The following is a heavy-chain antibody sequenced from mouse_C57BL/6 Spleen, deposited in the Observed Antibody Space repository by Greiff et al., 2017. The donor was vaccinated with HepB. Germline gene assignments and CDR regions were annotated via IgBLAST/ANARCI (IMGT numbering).Heavy chain of an antibody. CDR1: GYSITSGYY. V-gene: IGHV3-6*01. Sequence: EVQLQESGPGLVKPSQSLSLTCSVTGYSITSGYYWNWIRQFPGNKLEWMGYISYDGSNNYNPSLKNRISITRDTSKNQFFLKLNSVTTEDTATYYCASEGYGSSYGFAYWGQGTLVTVSA. D-gene: IGHD1-1*01. CDR3: ASEGYGSSYGFAY. CDR2: ISYDGSN. J-gene: IGHJ3*01.